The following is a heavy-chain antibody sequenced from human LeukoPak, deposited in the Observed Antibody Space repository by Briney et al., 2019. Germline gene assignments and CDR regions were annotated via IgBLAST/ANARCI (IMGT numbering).Heavy chain of an antibody. CDR1: GFTLRHFA. CDR2: IASDGDT. Sequence: PTGGSLRLSCAASGFTLRHFAMTWVRQAPGKGLEWVSSIASDGDTFYAGSVKGRFTISRDISTNTLHLQMNSLRAEDTAVYYCAKVRGSRYCSGGSCYSTDYWGQGTLVTVSS. J-gene: IGHJ4*02. D-gene: IGHD2-15*01. CDR3: AKVRGSRYCSGGSCYSTDY. V-gene: IGHV3-23*01.